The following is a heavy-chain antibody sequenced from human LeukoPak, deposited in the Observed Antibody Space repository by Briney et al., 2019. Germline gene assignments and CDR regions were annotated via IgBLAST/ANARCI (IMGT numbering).Heavy chain of an antibody. Sequence: SETLSLTCAVYGGSFSGYYWSWIRQPPGKGLEWIGEINHSGSTNYNPSLKSRVTISVDTSKNQFSLKLSSVTAADTAVYYCATTGVVPATSHNWFDPWGQGTLVTVSS. J-gene: IGHJ5*02. D-gene: IGHD2-2*01. CDR2: INHSGST. V-gene: IGHV4-34*01. CDR3: ATTGVVPATSHNWFDP. CDR1: GGSFSGYY.